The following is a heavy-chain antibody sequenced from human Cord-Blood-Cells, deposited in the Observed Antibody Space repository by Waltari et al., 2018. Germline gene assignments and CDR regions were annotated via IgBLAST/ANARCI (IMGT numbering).Heavy chain of an antibody. Sequence: VKLVESGGVFVQPGGSLSLSCAASDFTCSSYELYWVRQAPGKGLEWVSYISSSCSTIYYADTVKGRFTISRDNAKNSLSLQMNSLRAEDTAVYYCAREGRIAAAGTDYWGQGTLVTVSS. CDR1: DFTCSSYE. CDR2: ISSSCSTI. V-gene: IGHV3-48*03. CDR3: AREGRIAAAGTDY. D-gene: IGHD6-13*01. J-gene: IGHJ4*02.